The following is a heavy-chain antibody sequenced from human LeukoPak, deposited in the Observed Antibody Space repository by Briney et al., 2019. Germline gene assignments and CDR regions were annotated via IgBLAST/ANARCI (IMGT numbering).Heavy chain of an antibody. CDR2: ISWAGETS. CDR1: GFTFDDFA. Sequence: PGGSLRLSCSASGFTFDDFALHWGRQRPGKGPEWGSLISWAGETSFYSDSVRGRFSMSREKDKNSLYLQMSSLSPEDSAMYYCAKDMYLVGVGATPLGDWGQGTRVIVSS. D-gene: IGHD1-26*01. V-gene: IGHV3-43D*03. CDR3: AKDMYLVGVGATPLGD. J-gene: IGHJ3*01.